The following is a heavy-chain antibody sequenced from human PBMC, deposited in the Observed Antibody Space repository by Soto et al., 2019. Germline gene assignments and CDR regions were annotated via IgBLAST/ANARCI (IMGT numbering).Heavy chain of an antibody. V-gene: IGHV4-59*12. CDR1: GGSISSYY. CDR3: ASPLSGYFDH. CDR2: IYYSRRT. J-gene: IGHJ2*01. Sequence: QVQLQESGPGLVKPSETLSLTCTVSGGSISSYYWSWIRQPPGKGLEWIGYIYYSRRTNYNPSLKSQVTISVDTSNTHSAPKLSAVPAPDTALYYSASPLSGYFDHWGRGTLVTVSS.